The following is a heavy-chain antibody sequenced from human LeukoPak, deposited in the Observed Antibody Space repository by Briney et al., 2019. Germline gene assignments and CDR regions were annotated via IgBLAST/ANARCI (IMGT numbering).Heavy chain of an antibody. CDR2: IYYSGST. J-gene: IGHJ4*02. CDR1: GGSISSSSYY. CDR3: ARAPNYDFWSGYLDY. V-gene: IGHV4-39*02. D-gene: IGHD3-3*01. Sequence: SETLSLTCTVSGGSISSSSYYWGWIRQPPGKGLEWIGSIYYSGSTYYNPSLKSRVTISVDTSKNHFSLKLSSVTAADTAVYYCARAPNYDFWSGYLDYWGQGTLVTVSS.